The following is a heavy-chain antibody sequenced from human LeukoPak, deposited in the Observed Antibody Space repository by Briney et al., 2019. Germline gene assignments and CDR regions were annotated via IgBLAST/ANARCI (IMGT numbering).Heavy chain of an antibody. Sequence: GGSLRLSCAASGFTVSSYAMSWVRQAPGKGLEWVSAISGSGGSTYYADSVKGRFTSSRDNSKNTLYLQMNSLRAEDTAVYYCAKERQQQLVPEYFQHWGQGTLVTVSS. D-gene: IGHD6-13*01. CDR3: AKERQQQLVPEYFQH. J-gene: IGHJ1*01. CDR1: GFTVSSYA. CDR2: ISGSGGST. V-gene: IGHV3-23*01.